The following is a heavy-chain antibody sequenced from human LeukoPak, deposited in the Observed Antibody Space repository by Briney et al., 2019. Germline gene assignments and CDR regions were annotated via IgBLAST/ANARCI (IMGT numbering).Heavy chain of an antibody. J-gene: IGHJ4*02. CDR1: GFTFSSYA. D-gene: IGHD3-10*01. CDR3: ARKGSGTYYDY. CDR2: ISSNGGST. Sequence: VGSLRLSCAASGFTFSSYAMHWVRQAPGKGLEYVSAISSNGGSTYYANSVKGRFTISRDNSKNTLYLQMGSLRAEDMAVYYCARKGSGTYYDYWGPGTLVTVSS. V-gene: IGHV3-64*01.